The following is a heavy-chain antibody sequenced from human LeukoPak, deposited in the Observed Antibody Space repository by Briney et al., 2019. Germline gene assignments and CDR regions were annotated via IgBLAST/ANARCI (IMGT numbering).Heavy chain of an antibody. D-gene: IGHD2-2*01. V-gene: IGHV1-2*02. J-gene: IGHJ3*02. CDR3: ARLPLLYQLLTPDAFDI. CDR2: IDPNSGGT. CDR1: GYTFTGYY. Sequence: GASVKVSCKASGYTFTGYYMHWVRQAPGQGLEWMGWIDPNSGGTNYAQKFQGRVTMTRDTSISTAYMELSRLRSDDTAVYYCARLPLLYQLLTPDAFDIWGQGTMVTVSS.